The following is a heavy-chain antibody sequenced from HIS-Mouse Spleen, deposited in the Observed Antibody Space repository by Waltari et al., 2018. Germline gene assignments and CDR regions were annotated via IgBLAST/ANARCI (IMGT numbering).Heavy chain of an antibody. CDR1: GGSISSYY. D-gene: IGHD3-3*01. CDR2: IYTRGST. CDR3: ARDFHDFWSGYYGGDKKHDAFDI. V-gene: IGHV4-4*07. J-gene: IGHJ3*02. Sequence: QVQLQESGPGLVKPSETLSLTCTVSGGSISSYYWSWIRQPAGKGLEWIGRIYTRGSTNHNPSLKGRVTMSVDTSKNQFSLKLSSVTAADTAVYYGARDFHDFWSGYYGGDKKHDAFDIWGQGTMVTVSS.